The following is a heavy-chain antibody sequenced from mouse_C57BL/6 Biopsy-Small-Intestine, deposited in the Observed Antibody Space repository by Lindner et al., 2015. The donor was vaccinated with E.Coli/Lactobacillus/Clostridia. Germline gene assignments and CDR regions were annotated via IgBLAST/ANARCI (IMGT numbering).Heavy chain of an antibody. D-gene: IGHD2-10*01. V-gene: IGHV1-82*01. CDR2: IYPGDGDT. Sequence: VQLQESGPELVKPGASVKISCKTSGYVFNNAWMSWVKQRPGKGLEWIGWIYPGDGDTDYTGKFKGKATLTADNSSSTAYMQFSSLTSEDSAVYFCARSSYYGNYDWYFDVWGAGTTVTVSS. CDR1: GYVFNNAW. CDR3: ARSSYYGNYDWYFDV. J-gene: IGHJ1*01.